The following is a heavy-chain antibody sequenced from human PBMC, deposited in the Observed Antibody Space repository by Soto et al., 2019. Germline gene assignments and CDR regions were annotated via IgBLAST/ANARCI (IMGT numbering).Heavy chain of an antibody. CDR2: ISGSGGST. V-gene: IGHV3-23*01. CDR3: AKVPGGAAAAQVYCYYMDV. CDR1: GFTFSSYA. J-gene: IGHJ6*03. Sequence: EVQLLESGGGLVQPGGSLRLSCAASGFTFSSYAMSWVRQAPGKGLEWVSAISGSGGSTYYADSVKGRFTISRDNSKNTPYLKMNSRRAEDTAVNYCAKVPGGAAAAQVYCYYMDVWGKGTTVTVSS. D-gene: IGHD6-13*01.